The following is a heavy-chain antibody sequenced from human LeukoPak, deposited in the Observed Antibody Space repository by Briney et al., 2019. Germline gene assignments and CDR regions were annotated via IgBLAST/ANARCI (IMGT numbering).Heavy chain of an antibody. CDR3: AKDRRHSDSSGYYSHDAFDI. CDR2: ISSSSSYI. CDR1: GFTFSRYW. J-gene: IGHJ3*02. V-gene: IGHV3-21*01. Sequence: GGSLRLSCEASGFTFSRYWMHWVRQAPGKGLEWVSSISSSSSYIYYADSVKGRFTIARDNSNNTLLLQMHSLRAEDTAVYYCAKDRRHSDSSGYYSHDAFDIWGQGTTVTVSS. D-gene: IGHD3-22*01.